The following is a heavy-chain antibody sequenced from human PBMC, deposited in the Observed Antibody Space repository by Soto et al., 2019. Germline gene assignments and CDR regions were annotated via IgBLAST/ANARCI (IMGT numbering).Heavy chain of an antibody. Sequence: PGGSLRLSCAASGFTFDNYGMSWVRQAPGRGLEWFSTINWNGDRTEYADSVKGRFTISRDNAKNSLFLQMNSLRAEDTAFYYCAKANLGYNWYDVYYYGMDVWGQGTTVTVSS. CDR2: INWNGDRT. CDR1: GFTFDNYG. CDR3: AKANLGYNWYDVYYYGMDV. D-gene: IGHD1-1*01. J-gene: IGHJ6*02. V-gene: IGHV3-20*04.